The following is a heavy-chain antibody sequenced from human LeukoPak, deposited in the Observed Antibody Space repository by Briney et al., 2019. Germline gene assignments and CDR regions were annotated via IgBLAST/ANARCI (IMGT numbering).Heavy chain of an antibody. J-gene: IGHJ4*02. CDR1: GFTFSSYG. CDR3: AKRRGYSSGPEDY. Sequence: GGSLRLSCAASGFTFSSYGMHWVRQAPGKGLEWVAFIRYNGSNKYYADSVKGRFTISRDNSKNTLYLQMNSLRAEDAAVYYCAKRRGYSSGPEDYWGQGTLVTVSS. CDR2: IRYNGSNK. V-gene: IGHV3-30*02. D-gene: IGHD6-19*01.